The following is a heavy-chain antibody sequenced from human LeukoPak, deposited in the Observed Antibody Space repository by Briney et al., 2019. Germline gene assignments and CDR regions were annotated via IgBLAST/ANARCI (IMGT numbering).Heavy chain of an antibody. V-gene: IGHV7-4-1*02. D-gene: IGHD1-20*01. CDR3: ARVNWNLGGVLRDDY. Sequence: GASVKVSCKASGYTFTSYAMSWVRQAPGQGLEWMGWINTNTGNPTYAQGFTGRFVFSLDTSVSTAYLQISSLKAEDTAVYYCARVNWNLGGVLRDDYWGQGTLVTVSS. J-gene: IGHJ4*02. CDR1: GYTFTSYA. CDR2: INTNTGNP.